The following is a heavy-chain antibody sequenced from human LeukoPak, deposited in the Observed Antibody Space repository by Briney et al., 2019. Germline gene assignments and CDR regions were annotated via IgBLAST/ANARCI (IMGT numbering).Heavy chain of an antibody. J-gene: IGHJ3*02. CDR3: ARVPVRGSAQGTFDI. V-gene: IGHV5-51*01. CDR1: GYTFSTYW. CDR2: VYPGDSKT. Sequence: GESLQISCQGSGYTFSTYWIAWVRQMPGKGLEWMGIVYPGDSKTRYSPSFQGQVTITADKSIDTAYLQWRGLKASDTAMYFCARVPVRGSAQGTFDIWGQGTMVTVSS. D-gene: IGHD3-10*01.